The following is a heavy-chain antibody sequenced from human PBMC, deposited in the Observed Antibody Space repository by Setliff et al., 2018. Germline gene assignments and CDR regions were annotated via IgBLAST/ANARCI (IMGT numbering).Heavy chain of an antibody. Sequence: ASVKVSCKASGYTFTGYYMHWVRQAPGQGLEWMGWINPNSGGTNYAQKFQGWVTMTRDTSISTAYMVLSRLRSDDTAVYYCARSGWLREYYFDYWGQGTLVTVSS. D-gene: IGHD5-12*01. CDR2: INPNSGGT. J-gene: IGHJ4*02. CDR1: GYTFTGYY. V-gene: IGHV1-2*04. CDR3: ARSGWLREYYFDY.